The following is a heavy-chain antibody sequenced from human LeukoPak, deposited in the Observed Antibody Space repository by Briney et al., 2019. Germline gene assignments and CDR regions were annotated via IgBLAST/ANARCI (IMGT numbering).Heavy chain of an antibody. CDR2: IYSGGST. CDR1: GFTVSSNY. D-gene: IGHD3-16*01. Sequence: GGSLRLSCAASGFTVSSNYMSWVRQAPGKGLEWVSVIYSGGSTYYADSVKGRFTISRDNSKNTLYLQMNSLRAEDTAVYYCAIDSSLIKHSTDAFDIWGQGTMVTVSS. V-gene: IGHV3-66*02. J-gene: IGHJ3*02. CDR3: AIDSSLIKHSTDAFDI.